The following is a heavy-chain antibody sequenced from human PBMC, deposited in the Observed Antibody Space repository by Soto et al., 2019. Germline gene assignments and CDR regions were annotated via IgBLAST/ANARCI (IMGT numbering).Heavy chain of an antibody. CDR2: INHSGST. CDR3: ARGLPYYDFWSGYYGYYYMDV. D-gene: IGHD3-3*01. CDR1: GGSFSGYY. J-gene: IGHJ6*03. Sequence: SETLSLTCAVYGGSFSGYYWSWIRQPPGKGLEWIGEINHSGSTNYNPSLKSRVTISVDTSKNQFSLKLSSVTAADTAVYYCARGLPYYDFWSGYYGYYYMDVWGKGTTVTVSS. V-gene: IGHV4-34*01.